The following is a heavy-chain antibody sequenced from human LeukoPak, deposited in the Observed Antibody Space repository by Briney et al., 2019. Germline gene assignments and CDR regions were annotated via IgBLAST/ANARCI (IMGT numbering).Heavy chain of an antibody. Sequence: SETLSLTCTVSGGSISSGGYYWSWIRQPPGKGLEWIGYIYHSGSTYSNPSLKSRVTISVDTSKNQFSLRLSSVTAAGTAVYYCARSKMYSSGWRYFDYWGQGTLVTVSS. V-gene: IGHV4-30-2*01. CDR2: IYHSGST. CDR1: GGSISSGGYY. J-gene: IGHJ4*02. D-gene: IGHD6-19*01. CDR3: ARSKMYSSGWRYFDY.